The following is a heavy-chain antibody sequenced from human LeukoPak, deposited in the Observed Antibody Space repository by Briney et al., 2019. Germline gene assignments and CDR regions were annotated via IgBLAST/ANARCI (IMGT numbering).Heavy chain of an antibody. D-gene: IGHD6-19*01. CDR2: IYTSGST. V-gene: IGHV4-4*07. CDR1: GGSISSYY. Sequence: KPSETLSLTCTVSGGSISSYYWSWIRQPAGKGLEWIGRIYTSGSTNCNPSLKSRVTMSVDTSKNQFSLKLSSVTAADTAVYYCARGVGIAVAGTQRGGFDYWGQGTLVTVSS. CDR3: ARGVGIAVAGTQRGGFDY. J-gene: IGHJ4*02.